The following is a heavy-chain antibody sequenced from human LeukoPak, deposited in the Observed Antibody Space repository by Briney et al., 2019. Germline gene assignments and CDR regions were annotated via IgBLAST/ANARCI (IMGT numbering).Heavy chain of an antibody. V-gene: IGHV4-59*01. CDR2: IYYSGST. D-gene: IGHD3-3*01. CDR3: ARTCITIFGEYYYYYMDV. J-gene: IGHJ6*03. CDR1: GGSISSYY. Sequence: SETPSLTCTVSGGSISSYYWSWIRQPPGKGLEWIGYIYYSGSTNYNPSLKSRVTISVDTSKNQFSLKLSSVTAADTAVYYCARTCITIFGEYYYYYMDVWGKGTTVTVSS.